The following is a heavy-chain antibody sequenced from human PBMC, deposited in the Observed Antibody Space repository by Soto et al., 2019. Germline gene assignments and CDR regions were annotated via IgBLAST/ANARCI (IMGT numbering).Heavy chain of an antibody. CDR2: FDPEDGET. V-gene: IGHV1-24*01. Sequence: GASVKVACKVSGYTLTELSMHWVRQAPGKGLEWMGGFDPEDGETIYAQKFQGRVTITGDTSASTAYMELSSLRSEDTAVYYCARSIAAAGTNWFDPWGQGTLVTVSS. D-gene: IGHD6-13*01. CDR3: ARSIAAAGTNWFDP. CDR1: GYTLTELS. J-gene: IGHJ5*02.